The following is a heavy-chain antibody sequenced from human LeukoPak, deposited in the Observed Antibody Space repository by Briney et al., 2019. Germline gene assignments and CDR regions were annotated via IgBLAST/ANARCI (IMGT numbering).Heavy chain of an antibody. CDR3: ARDDYAYYYGSGSYYNVGWFDP. D-gene: IGHD3-10*01. Sequence: GESLRISCKASGYTFTSYYMHWVRQAPGQGLEWMGIINPSGGSTSYAQKFQGRVTMTRDTSTSTVYMELSSLRSEDTAVYYCARDDYAYYYGSGSYYNVGWFDPWGQGTLVTVSS. CDR2: INPSGGST. V-gene: IGHV1-46*01. J-gene: IGHJ5*02. CDR1: GYTFTSYY.